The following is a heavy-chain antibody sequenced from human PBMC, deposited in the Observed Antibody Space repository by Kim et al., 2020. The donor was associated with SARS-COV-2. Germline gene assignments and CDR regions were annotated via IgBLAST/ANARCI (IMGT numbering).Heavy chain of an antibody. CDR1: GFIFSRFG. V-gene: IGHV3-30*18. J-gene: IGHJ4*02. D-gene: IGHD1-26*01. Sequence: GGSLRLSCVTSGFIFSRFGMHWVRQAPGKGLEWVAVISFDGSEKYYAESLKGRFTISRDNSKNTMYLQMNSLGLEDTAVYYCTKDGATGSYPLEYWGRGT. CDR2: ISFDGSEK. CDR3: TKDGATGSYPLEY.